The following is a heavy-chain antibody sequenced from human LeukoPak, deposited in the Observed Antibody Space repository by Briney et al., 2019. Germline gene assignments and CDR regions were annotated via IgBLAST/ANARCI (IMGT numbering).Heavy chain of an antibody. Sequence: PGGSLRLSCAASGFTVSSNYMNWVRQAPGKGLEWVSIIYGGDNMYSADSVKGRFTISRDSSKNTLYLQMNSLRAEDTAVYYCARVKGGNYFDYWGQGTLVTVSS. CDR1: GFTVSSNY. CDR2: IYGGDNM. V-gene: IGHV3-53*01. D-gene: IGHD3-16*01. CDR3: ARVKGGNYFDY. J-gene: IGHJ4*02.